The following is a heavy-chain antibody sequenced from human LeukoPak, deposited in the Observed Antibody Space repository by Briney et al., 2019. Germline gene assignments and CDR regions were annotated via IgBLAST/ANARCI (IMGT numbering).Heavy chain of an antibody. V-gene: IGHV1-2*02. D-gene: IGHD3-10*01. CDR3: ARDYGDFGDPGF. Sequence: GASVKVSCKASGYTFTGYYIHWVRQAPGQGLGWMGWINPNSGGTNYAQKFQDRVTMTRDTSISTAYMELIRLISDDTAVYYCARDYGDFGDPGFWGQGTLVTVSS. CDR2: INPNSGGT. CDR1: GYTFTGYY. J-gene: IGHJ4*02.